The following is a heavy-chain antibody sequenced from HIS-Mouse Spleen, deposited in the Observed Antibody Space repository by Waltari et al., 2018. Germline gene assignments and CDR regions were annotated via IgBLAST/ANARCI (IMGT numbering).Heavy chain of an antibody. V-gene: IGHV4-39*07. CDR3: AREIPYSSSWYDWYFDL. Sequence: QLQLQESGPGLVKPSETRSLTCTVSGGSISSSSSYWGWIRQPPGKGPEWIGSIYYSGSTYYNPSLKSRVTISVDTSKNQFSLKLSSVTAADTAVYYCAREIPYSSSWYDWYFDLWGRGTLVTVSS. CDR1: GGSISSSSSY. CDR2: IYYSGST. J-gene: IGHJ2*01. D-gene: IGHD6-13*01.